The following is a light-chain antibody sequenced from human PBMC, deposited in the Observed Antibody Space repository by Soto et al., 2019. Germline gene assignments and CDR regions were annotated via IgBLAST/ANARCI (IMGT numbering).Light chain of an antibody. CDR2: GAS. Sequence: EIVMTQSPATLSVSPGERASLSCRASQSVGSNLAWYQQTAGQAPRLLIYGASSRASGIPARFSGSGSGTEFTLTISSLQSEDFATYSCQQYTNWPHTFGQGTKLEIK. CDR3: QQYTNWPHT. J-gene: IGKJ2*01. CDR1: QSVGSN. V-gene: IGKV3-15*01.